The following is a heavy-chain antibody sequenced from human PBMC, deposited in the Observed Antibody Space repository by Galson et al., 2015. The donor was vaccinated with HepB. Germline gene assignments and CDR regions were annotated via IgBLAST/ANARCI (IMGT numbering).Heavy chain of an antibody. V-gene: IGHV3-53*01. CDR3: ARDRWGSNWDAFDI. D-gene: IGHD6-13*01. CDR1: GFTVSSNH. Sequence: SLRLSCAASGFTVSSNHMSWVRQAPGKGLEWVSFIYSGGSTYYADSVKGRFTISRDRSKNTLYLQMNSLRAEDTAVYYCARDRWGSNWDAFDIWGQGTMVTVSS. J-gene: IGHJ3*02. CDR2: IYSGGST.